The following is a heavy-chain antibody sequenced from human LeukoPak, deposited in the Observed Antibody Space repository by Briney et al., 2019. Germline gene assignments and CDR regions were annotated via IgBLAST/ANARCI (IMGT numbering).Heavy chain of an antibody. CDR3: ARDLVEAPDY. V-gene: IGHV4-30-2*01. J-gene: IGHJ4*02. CDR2: IYHSGST. D-gene: IGHD2-15*01. CDR1: GGSISSSGYY. Sequence: PSETLSLTCTVSGGSISSSGYYWSWIRQPPGKGLEWIGYIYHSGSTYYNPSLKSRVTISVDRSKNQFSLKLSSVTAADTAVYYCARDLVEAPDYWGQGTLVTVSS.